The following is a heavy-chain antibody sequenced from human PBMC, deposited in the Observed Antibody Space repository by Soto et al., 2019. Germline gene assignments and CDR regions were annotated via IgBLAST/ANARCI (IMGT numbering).Heavy chain of an antibody. Sequence: PGGSLRLSCAASGFTFSSYAMSWVRQAPGKGLEWVSAISGSGGSTYYADSVKGRFTISRDNSKNTLYLKMNSLRAEDTAVYYCAKDPVNQIFGVVIPSDYWGQANLVTVSS. D-gene: IGHD3-3*01. J-gene: IGHJ4*02. CDR3: AKDPVNQIFGVVIPSDY. V-gene: IGHV3-23*01. CDR2: ISGSGGST. CDR1: GFTFSSYA.